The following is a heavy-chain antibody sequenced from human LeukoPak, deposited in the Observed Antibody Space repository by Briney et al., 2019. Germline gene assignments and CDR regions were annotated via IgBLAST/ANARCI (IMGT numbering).Heavy chain of an antibody. CDR1: GGSINDYY. J-gene: IGHJ4*02. D-gene: IGHD3-22*01. CDR2: IYYSGST. Sequence: PSETLSLTCTVSGGSINDYYWGWIRQPPGKGLEWIGSIYYSGSTYYNPSLKSRVTISVDTSKNQFSLKLSSVTAADTAVYYCAWMTYYYDSSGPHPTYYFDYWGQGTLVTVSS. V-gene: IGHV4-39*07. CDR3: AWMTYYYDSSGPHPTYYFDY.